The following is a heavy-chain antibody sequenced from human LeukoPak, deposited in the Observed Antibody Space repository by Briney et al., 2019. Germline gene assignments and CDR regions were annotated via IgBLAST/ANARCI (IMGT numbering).Heavy chain of an antibody. J-gene: IGHJ6*03. CDR3: ARXXGIVVVPAAEYYYYYMDV. CDR2: IIPIFGTA. CDR1: GGTFSSYA. D-gene: IGHD2-2*01. V-gene: IGHV1-69*01. Sequence: SSVKVSCKASGGTFSSYAISWVRQAPGQGLEWMGGIIPIFGTANYAQKFQGRVTITADESTSTAYMELSSLRSEDTAVYYCARXXGIVVVPAAEYYYYYMDVXXKGTTVTVS.